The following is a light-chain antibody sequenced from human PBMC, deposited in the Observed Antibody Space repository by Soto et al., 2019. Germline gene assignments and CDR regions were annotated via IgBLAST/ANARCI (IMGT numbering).Light chain of an antibody. V-gene: IGLV2-23*01. CDR1: SNDVGRYKL. CDR3: CAYAGSGTVV. Sequence: QSALTQPASVSGSPEQSITISCTGTSNDVGRYKLVSWYQQHPGKAPKVMIYEATKRPSGVSNRCSGSKSGNTASLTISGLQAEDEADYYCCAYAGSGTVVFGGGTQLTFL. CDR2: EAT. J-gene: IGLJ3*02.